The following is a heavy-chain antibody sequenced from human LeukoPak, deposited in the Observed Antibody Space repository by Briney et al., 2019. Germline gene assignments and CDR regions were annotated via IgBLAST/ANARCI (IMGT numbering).Heavy chain of an antibody. CDR1: GFTVSSYA. J-gene: IGHJ4*02. D-gene: IGHD3-10*01. Sequence: GGSLRLSCAASGFTVSSYAMAWVRQAPGKGLEWVSTIYDDNTYYADSVKGRFAISTDNSKNTLYLQMNSLRVEDTAVYFCAARKVRGVWFYLDYWGQGTLVTVSS. CDR2: IYDDNT. V-gene: IGHV3-23*01. CDR3: AARKVRGVWFYLDY.